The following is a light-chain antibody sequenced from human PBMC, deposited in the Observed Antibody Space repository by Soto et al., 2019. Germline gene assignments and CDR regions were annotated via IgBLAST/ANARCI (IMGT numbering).Light chain of an antibody. CDR3: RSYTNPITLV. V-gene: IGLV2-14*03. Sequence: QSALTQPASVSGSPGQSITISCTGTSSDVGGYNHVSWYQQHPGKAPRLMIFDVTDRPSGVSNRFSGSKSGNTASLTISGLQADYEGHYSCRSYTNPITLVFGAGTKVTVL. CDR1: SSDVGGYNH. CDR2: DVT. J-gene: IGLJ3*02.